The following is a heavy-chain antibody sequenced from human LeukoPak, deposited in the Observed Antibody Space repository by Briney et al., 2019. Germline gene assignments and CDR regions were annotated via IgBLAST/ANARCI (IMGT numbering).Heavy chain of an antibody. V-gene: IGHV1-8*02. Sequence: ASVKVSCKASGYTFTSYYMHWVRQATGQGLEWMGWMNPNSGNTGYAQKFQGRVTMTRNTSISTAYMELSSLRSEDTAVYYCANRIYYYDSSGDPRQNDYWGQGTLVTVSS. CDR1: GYTFTSYY. J-gene: IGHJ4*02. CDR3: ANRIYYYDSSGDPRQNDY. D-gene: IGHD3-22*01. CDR2: MNPNSGNT.